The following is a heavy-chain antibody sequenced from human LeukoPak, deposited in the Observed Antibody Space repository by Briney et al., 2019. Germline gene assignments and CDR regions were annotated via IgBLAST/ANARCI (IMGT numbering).Heavy chain of an antibody. CDR3: ATQGYSGYDYYYYYGMDV. CDR2: IYYSGST. D-gene: IGHD5-12*01. Sequence: SETLSLTCTVSGGSISSSSYYWGWIRQPPGKGLEWIGNIYYSGSTYYNPSLKSRVTISVDTSKNQFSLKLSSVTAADTAVYYCATQGYSGYDYYYYYGMDVWGQGTTVTVSS. CDR1: GGSISSSSYY. J-gene: IGHJ6*02. V-gene: IGHV4-39*07.